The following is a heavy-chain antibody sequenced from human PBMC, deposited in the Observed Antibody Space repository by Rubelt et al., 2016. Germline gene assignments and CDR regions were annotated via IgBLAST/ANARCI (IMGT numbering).Heavy chain of an antibody. CDR1: GFTVSSNY. J-gene: IGHJ6*02. D-gene: IGHD3-10*01. Sequence: EVQLVESGGGLVQPGGSLRLSCAASGFTVSSNYMSWVRQAPGKGLEWVSVIYSGDITYYAHSVKGRFTISRDKSKNALYLHMNCLRAGVTALYDSAREFVFSGVDVWGQGTTVTVSS. V-gene: IGHV3-66*01. CDR3: AREFVFSGVDV. CDR2: IYSGDIT.